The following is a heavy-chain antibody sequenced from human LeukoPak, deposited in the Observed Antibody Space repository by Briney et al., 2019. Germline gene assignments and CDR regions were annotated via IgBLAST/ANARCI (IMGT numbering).Heavy chain of an antibody. CDR1: GFTFSSYW. V-gene: IGHV3-74*01. J-gene: IGHJ6*04. CDR2: INSDGSST. D-gene: IGHD3-10*01. CDR3: ARGSMVRGVTIDYYGMDV. Sequence: RGGSLRLSCAPSGFTFSSYWMHWVRHAPGKGLVWVSRINSDGSSTSYADSVKGRFTISRDNAKNTLYLQMNSLRAEDTAVYYCARGSMVRGVTIDYYGMDVWGKGTTVTVSS.